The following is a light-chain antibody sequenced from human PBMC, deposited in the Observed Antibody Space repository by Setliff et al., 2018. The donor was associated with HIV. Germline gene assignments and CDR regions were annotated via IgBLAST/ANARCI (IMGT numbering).Light chain of an antibody. V-gene: IGLV2-11*01. CDR3: SSYTGTYSFL. CDR1: NSDVGGYDY. Sequence: QSALAQPRSVSGSPGQSVTISCPGTNSDVGGYDYVSWYQQHPGKAPRLIIYDVSKRPSGVPDRFSGSTSANTASLTISGLQPGDEADYYCSSYTGTYSFLFGGGTKVTVL. J-gene: IGLJ2*01. CDR2: DVS.